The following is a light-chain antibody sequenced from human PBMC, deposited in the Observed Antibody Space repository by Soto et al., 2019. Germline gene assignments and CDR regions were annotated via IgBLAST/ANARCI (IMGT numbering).Light chain of an antibody. V-gene: IGKV1-9*01. CDR1: QGINSY. Sequence: IQLTQSPSSLSASVGDRVTITCRASQGINSYLAWYQQKPGKAPKVLIYDASTFQGGVPSRFSGSRSGTHFSLTLSSLQPENFSPYYCHQFNSYPLSFGGGTKVEIK. J-gene: IGKJ4*01. CDR2: DAS. CDR3: HQFNSYPLS.